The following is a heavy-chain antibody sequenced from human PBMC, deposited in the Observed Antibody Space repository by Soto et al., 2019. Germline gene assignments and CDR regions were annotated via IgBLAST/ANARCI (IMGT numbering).Heavy chain of an antibody. CDR2: LDQSGGT. CDR1: GDSLRGQS. J-gene: IGHJ6*02. D-gene: IGHD2-8*01. V-gene: IGHV4-34*01. Sequence: QVQLQQWGAGLLKVSETLSLTCAVVGDSLRGQSWNWIRQSPGKGLECIGELDQSGGTNYKPSLKSRAVMSDDTSKNQFSQTLNSVTAADTAVYYCAREESNGLSGESLDVWGQGTTVTFSS. CDR3: AREESNGLSGESLDV.